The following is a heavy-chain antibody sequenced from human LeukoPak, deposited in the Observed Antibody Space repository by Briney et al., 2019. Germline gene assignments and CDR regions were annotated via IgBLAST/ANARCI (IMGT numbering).Heavy chain of an antibody. Sequence: GGSLRLSCAASGFTFSSYGMHWVRQAPGKGLEWVAVISYDGSNKYYADSVKGRFTISRDNSKNTLYLQMNSLRAEDTAVYYCAKGSGYSSGWCDYWGQGTLVTVSS. J-gene: IGHJ4*02. CDR2: ISYDGSNK. D-gene: IGHD6-19*01. V-gene: IGHV3-30*18. CDR3: AKGSGYSSGWCDY. CDR1: GFTFSSYG.